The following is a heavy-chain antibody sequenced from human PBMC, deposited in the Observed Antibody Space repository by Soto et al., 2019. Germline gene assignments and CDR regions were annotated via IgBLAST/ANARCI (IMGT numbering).Heavy chain of an antibody. D-gene: IGHD2-2*01. CDR1: GGSFSGYY. CDR3: ARGSEVVVVPAAKGAGYGMDV. J-gene: IGHJ6*02. Sequence: SSETLSLTCAVYGGSFSGYYWSWIRQPPGKGLGWIGEINHSGSTNYNPSLKSRVTISVDTSKNQFSLKLSSVTAADTAVYYCARGSEVVVVPAAKGAGYGMDVWGQGTTVTVSS. V-gene: IGHV4-34*01. CDR2: INHSGST.